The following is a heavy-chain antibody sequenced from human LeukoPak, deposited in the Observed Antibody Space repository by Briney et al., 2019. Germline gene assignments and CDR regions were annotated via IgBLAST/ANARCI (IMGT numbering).Heavy chain of an antibody. J-gene: IGHJ4*02. Sequence: PGGSLRLSCTVSGFTVSSNSMSWVRQAPGKGLEWVANIKQDGSEKYYVDSVKGRFTISRDNAKNSLYLQMNSLRAEDTAVYYCARDGSRDYWGQGTLVTVSS. CDR2: IKQDGSEK. CDR3: ARDGSRDY. D-gene: IGHD6-13*01. V-gene: IGHV3-7*01. CDR1: GFTVSSNS.